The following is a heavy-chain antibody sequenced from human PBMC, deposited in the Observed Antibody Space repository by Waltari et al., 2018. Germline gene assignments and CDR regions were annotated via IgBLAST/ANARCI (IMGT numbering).Heavy chain of an antibody. Sequence: EVQLVESGGGLIQPGGSLRLSCAASGFTVSSNYMSWVRQAPGKGLEWVSVIYSGGSTYSADSVNGRFTISRDNSKNTLYLQMNSLRAEVTAVYYCARLYSSSRDFDYWGQGTLVTVSS. CDR2: IYSGGST. V-gene: IGHV3-53*01. J-gene: IGHJ4*02. CDR3: ARLYSSSRDFDY. CDR1: GFTVSSNY. D-gene: IGHD6-13*01.